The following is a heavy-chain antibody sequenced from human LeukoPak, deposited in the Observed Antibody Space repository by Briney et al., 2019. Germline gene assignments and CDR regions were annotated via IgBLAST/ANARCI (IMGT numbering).Heavy chain of an antibody. CDR3: ARHMGITGTTY. CDR1: GGSISSSTYF. V-gene: IGHV4-39*01. D-gene: IGHD1-20*01. J-gene: IGHJ4*02. Sequence: SEALSLTCAVSGGSISSSTYFWDWIRQSPGKSLEWIGSFYYNGSTYYTPSLKSRLTISADMSKNQFSLNLISVTAADTAVYYCARHMGITGTTYWGQGTLVTVSS. CDR2: FYYNGST.